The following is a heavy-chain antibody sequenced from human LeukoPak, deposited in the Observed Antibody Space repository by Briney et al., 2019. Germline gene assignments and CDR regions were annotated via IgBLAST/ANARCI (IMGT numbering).Heavy chain of an antibody. CDR2: ISSSSSSI. J-gene: IGHJ5*02. CDR1: GFSFNTYN. D-gene: IGHD6-19*01. CDR3: ARDVAVAGTAGTNWFDP. V-gene: IGHV3-48*01. Sequence: GGSLRLSCAASGFSFNTYNMNWVRHAPGKGLEWVSYISSSSSSIYYADSVKGRFTISRDNAKNSLYLQMNSLRVEDTAMYYCARDVAVAGTAGTNWFDPWGQGTPVTVSS.